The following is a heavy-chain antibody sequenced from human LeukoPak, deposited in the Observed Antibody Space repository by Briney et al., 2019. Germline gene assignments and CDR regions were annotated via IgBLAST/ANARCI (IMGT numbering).Heavy chain of an antibody. CDR3: ARRYCSGGSCYAPDY. V-gene: IGHV3-23*01. CDR2: ISGSGGRT. J-gene: IGHJ4*02. Sequence: GGSLRLSRAASGFTVSTYAMTRGRQAPGKGLGWGSGISGSGGRTYYTYSVTGLLTISRDNSKKKLHLQMNGLRAEDTAVYYCARRYCSGGSCYAPDYWGQGTLVTVSS. CDR1: GFTVSTYA. D-gene: IGHD2-15*01.